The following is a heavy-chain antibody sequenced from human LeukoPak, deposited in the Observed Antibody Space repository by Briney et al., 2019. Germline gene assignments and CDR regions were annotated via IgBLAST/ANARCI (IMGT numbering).Heavy chain of an antibody. J-gene: IGHJ4*02. CDR2: IYHSGSP. V-gene: IGHV4-4*02. D-gene: IGHD1-1*01. CDR3: ARVNINNWHSCDY. Sequence: SETLSLTCADPGDSISSNNWWGWARQPPGKGLEWFGEIYHSGSPNYNPSLKSRVTISVDKSRNHFSLNLSSVTAADTAVYYCARVNINNWHSCDYWGQGTLVTVSS. CDR1: GDSISSNNW.